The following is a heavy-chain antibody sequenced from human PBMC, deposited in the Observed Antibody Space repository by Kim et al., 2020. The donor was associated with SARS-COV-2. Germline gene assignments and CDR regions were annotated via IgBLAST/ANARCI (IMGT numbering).Heavy chain of an antibody. J-gene: IGHJ6*02. CDR2: ISGSGGST. CDR3: AKMKGGIYYYYGMDV. Sequence: GGSLRLSCAASGFTFSSYAMSWVRQAPGKGLEWVSAISGSGGSTYYADSVKGRFTISRDNSKNTLYLQMNSLRAEDTAVYYCAKMKGGIYYYYGMDVWGQGTTVTVPS. V-gene: IGHV3-23*01. D-gene: IGHD3-16*01. CDR1: GFTFSSYA.